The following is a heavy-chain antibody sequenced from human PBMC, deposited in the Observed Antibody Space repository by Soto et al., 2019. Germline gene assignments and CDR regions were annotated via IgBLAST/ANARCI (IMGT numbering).Heavy chain of an antibody. D-gene: IGHD3-22*01. CDR2: ISPYSGKT. CDR1: GYTFTNND. CDR3: AREGLLLLPDY. V-gene: IGHV1-18*01. J-gene: IGHJ4*02. Sequence: GASVKVSCKTSGYTFTNNDVFWVRQAPGQGLEWMGWISPYSGKTNYARKFRDRVTMTADTSTSTVYMELGSLTSDDTAVYYCAREGLLLLPDYWGQGTLVPSPQ.